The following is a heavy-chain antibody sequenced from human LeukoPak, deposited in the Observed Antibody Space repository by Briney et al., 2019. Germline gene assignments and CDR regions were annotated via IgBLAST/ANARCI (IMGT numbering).Heavy chain of an antibody. CDR1: GGSISSSSYY. D-gene: IGHD3-3*01. Sequence: PSETLSLTCTVSGGSISSSSYYWGWIRQPPGKGLEWIGSIYYSGSTYYNPSLKSRVTISEDTSKNQFSLKLSSVTAADTAVYYCARSNNKNDYDFWSGYPNYYYYMDVWGKGTTVTVSS. V-gene: IGHV4-39*07. J-gene: IGHJ6*03. CDR3: ARSNNKNDYDFWSGYPNYYYYMDV. CDR2: IYYSGST.